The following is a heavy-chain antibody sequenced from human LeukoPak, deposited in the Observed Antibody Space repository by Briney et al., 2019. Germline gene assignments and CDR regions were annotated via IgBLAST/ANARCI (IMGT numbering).Heavy chain of an antibody. Sequence: GGSLRLSCAASGFTFSSYWMSWVRQAPGKGLEWVANIKQDGSEKYYVDSVKGRFTISRDNAKNSLYLQMNSQRAEDTAVYYCAREGTPPSYGMDVWGQGTTVTVSS. CDR3: AREGTPPSYGMDV. CDR1: GFTFSSYW. J-gene: IGHJ6*02. D-gene: IGHD2-15*01. CDR2: IKQDGSEK. V-gene: IGHV3-7*03.